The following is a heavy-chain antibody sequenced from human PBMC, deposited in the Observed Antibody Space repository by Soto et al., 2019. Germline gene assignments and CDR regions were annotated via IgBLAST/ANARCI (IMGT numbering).Heavy chain of an antibody. J-gene: IGHJ4*02. D-gene: IGHD4-4*01. Sequence: LSLTCTVSGGSVSRDSNFWSWIRQPPGKGLEWIGYIYYSGPSRYNPSLESRVTISIDSSKNQVSLTLTSVTAADTAVYYCARGYSHYAHWGRGTLVTVSS. CDR2: IYYSGPS. CDR1: GGSVSRDSNF. V-gene: IGHV4-61*01. CDR3: ARGYSHYAH.